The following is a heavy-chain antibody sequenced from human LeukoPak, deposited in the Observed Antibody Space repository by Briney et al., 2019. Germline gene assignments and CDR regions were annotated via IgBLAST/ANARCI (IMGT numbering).Heavy chain of an antibody. CDR2: IYTSGST. CDR1: DGSISNYY. CDR3: AGRRGDSYYYGSGTGTDPFDI. V-gene: IGHV4-4*07. D-gene: IGHD3-10*01. J-gene: IGHJ3*02. Sequence: SETLSLTCTVSDGSISNYYWSWIRQPAGKGLEWIGRIYTSGSTNYNPSLKSRVTMSVDTSKTQFSLKLSSVTAADSAVYYCAGRRGDSYYYGSGTGTDPFDIWGQGTMVTVSS.